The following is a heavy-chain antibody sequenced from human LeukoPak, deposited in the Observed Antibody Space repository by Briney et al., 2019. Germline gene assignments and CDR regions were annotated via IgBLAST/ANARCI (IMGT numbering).Heavy chain of an antibody. J-gene: IGHJ4*02. V-gene: IGHV1-2*06. CDR2: IDPDSGGT. CDR1: GYTFSDYY. CDR3: TRGVGIPNPRYFDY. Sequence: GASVKVSCKTSGYTFSDYYIHWVRQAPGQGLEWMGRIDPDSGGTKSAQKFQGAVTMTRDTSATTAHMELSSLRSGDTAVYYCTRGVGIPNPRYFDYWGQGTLVTVSS.